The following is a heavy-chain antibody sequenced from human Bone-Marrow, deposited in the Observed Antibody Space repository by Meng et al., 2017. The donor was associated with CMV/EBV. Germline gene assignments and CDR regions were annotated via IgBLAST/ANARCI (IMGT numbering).Heavy chain of an antibody. CDR2: IGTAGDT. Sequence: GESLKISCAASGFTFSSYAMSWVRQATGKGLEWVSVIGTAGDTYSPGSVKGRFTISRDNARNSVYLHMNSLRAEDTAVYYCARNRIKDDRSLRQYYYFGMDVWDQGTTVTVSS. D-gene: IGHD1-14*01. CDR1: GFTFSSYA. V-gene: IGHV3-13*01. CDR3: ARNRIKDDRSLRQYYYFGMDV. J-gene: IGHJ6*02.